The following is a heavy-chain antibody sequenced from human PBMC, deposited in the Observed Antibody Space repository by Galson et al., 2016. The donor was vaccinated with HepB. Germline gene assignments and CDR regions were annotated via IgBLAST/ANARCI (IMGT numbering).Heavy chain of an antibody. V-gene: IGHV3-9*01. CDR1: GFIFDAYA. D-gene: IGHD6-6*01. CDR3: TKDFGSARYFDF. Sequence: SLRLSCAASGFIFDAYAIHWVRQAPGKGLEWVSGISYNSHLIHYADSVKGRFTISRDNAKNSLYLQMDSLRPEDTAFYHCTKDFGSARYFDFWGQGVLVTVSS. J-gene: IGHJ4*02. CDR2: ISYNSHLI.